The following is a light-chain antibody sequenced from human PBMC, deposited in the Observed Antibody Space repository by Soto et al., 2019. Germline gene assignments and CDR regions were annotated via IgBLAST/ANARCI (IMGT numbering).Light chain of an antibody. CDR3: CSYAQANSWV. J-gene: IGLJ3*02. Sequence: QSVLTQPASVSGSPGQSITISCTGTSSDVGSYNLVSWYQQHPGKAPKLMIYEGSQRPSGVSYRFSGSKSGNTASLTISGRQAEDEADYFCCSYAQANSWVFGGGTKLTVL. CDR2: EGS. CDR1: SSDVGSYNL. V-gene: IGLV2-23*01.